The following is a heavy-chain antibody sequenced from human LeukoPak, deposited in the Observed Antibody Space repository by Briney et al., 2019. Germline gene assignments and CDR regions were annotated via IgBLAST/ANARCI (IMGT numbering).Heavy chain of an antibody. V-gene: IGHV1-18*01. CDR3: ARPGVLGYCSGGSCYGNAFDI. D-gene: IGHD2-15*01. Sequence: ASVKVSCKASGYTFTSYGISWVRQAPGQGLEWMGWIGAYNGNTNYAQKLQGRVTMTTDTSTSTAYMELRSLRSDDTAVYYCARPGVLGYCSGGSCYGNAFDIWGQGTMVTVSS. J-gene: IGHJ3*02. CDR2: IGAYNGNT. CDR1: GYTFTSYG.